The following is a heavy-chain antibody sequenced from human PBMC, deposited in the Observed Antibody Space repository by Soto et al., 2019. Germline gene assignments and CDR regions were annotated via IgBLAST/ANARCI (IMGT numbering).Heavy chain of an antibody. Sequence: ASVKVSCKASGYTFTSYGISWVRQAPGQGLEWMGWISAYNGNTNYAQKLQGRVTMTTDTSTSTAYMELRSLRSDDTAVYYCARHWRWLDYYYYYGMDVWGQGTTVTVSS. CDR1: GYTFTSYG. CDR2: ISAYNGNT. J-gene: IGHJ6*02. V-gene: IGHV1-18*01. D-gene: IGHD6-19*01. CDR3: ARHWRWLDYYYYYGMDV.